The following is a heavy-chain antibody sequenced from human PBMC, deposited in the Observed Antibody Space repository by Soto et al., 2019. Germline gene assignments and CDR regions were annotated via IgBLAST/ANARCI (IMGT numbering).Heavy chain of an antibody. CDR2: ISSSSSYI. V-gene: IGHV3-21*01. CDR3: ARDLREGSSGFYGMDV. CDR1: GFTFSSYS. Sequence: GGSLRLSCAASGFTFSSYSMNWVRQAPGKGLEWGSSISSSSSYIYYADSVKGRFTISRDNAKNSLYLQMNSLRAEDTAVYYCARDLREGSSGFYGMDVWGQGTTVTVYS. J-gene: IGHJ6*02. D-gene: IGHD6-19*01.